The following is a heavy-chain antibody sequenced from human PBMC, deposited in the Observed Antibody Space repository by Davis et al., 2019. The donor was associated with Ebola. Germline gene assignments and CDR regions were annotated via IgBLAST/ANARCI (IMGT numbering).Heavy chain of an antibody. CDR3: ARDTAARRYYGMDV. V-gene: IGHV1-2*06. CDR1: GNTISTYT. CDR2: INPNSGGT. Sequence: ASVKVSCKASGNTISTYTIDWVRQAPGQGLEWMGRINPNSGGTNYAQKFQGRVTMTRDTSISTAYMELRSLRSDDTAVYYCARDTAARRYYGMDVWGQGTTVTVSS. D-gene: IGHD6-6*01. J-gene: IGHJ6*02.